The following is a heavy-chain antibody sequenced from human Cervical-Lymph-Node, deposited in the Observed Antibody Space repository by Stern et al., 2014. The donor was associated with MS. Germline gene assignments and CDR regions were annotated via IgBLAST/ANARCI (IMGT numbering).Heavy chain of an antibody. D-gene: IGHD4-17*01. J-gene: IGHJ6*02. CDR2: IIPIFGTA. CDR3: AIRGITATQTTVTSDHYYGMDV. Sequence: QVQLVQSGAEVKKPGSSVKVSCKASGGTFSSYVISWVRQAPGQGLEWMGGIIPIFGTANYAQKFQGRVTITADKSTSTAYMELSSLRSEDTAVYYCAIRGITATQTTVTSDHYYGMDVWGQGTTVTVSS. CDR1: GGTFSSYV. V-gene: IGHV1-69*06.